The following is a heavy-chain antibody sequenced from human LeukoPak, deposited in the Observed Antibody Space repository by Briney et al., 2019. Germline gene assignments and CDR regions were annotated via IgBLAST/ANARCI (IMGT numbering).Heavy chain of an antibody. CDR3: ARGALIAPGDP. V-gene: IGHV3-74*01. J-gene: IGHJ5*02. CDR1: GXTFSNYW. Sequence: GGSLRLSCAASGXTFSNYWMHWVRQAPGKGLVWVSRINSDGSSTTYADSVKGRFTTSRDNAKKTLYLQMNSLRAEDTAVYYCARGALIAPGDPWGQGTLVTVSS. CDR2: INSDGSST. D-gene: IGHD3-16*01.